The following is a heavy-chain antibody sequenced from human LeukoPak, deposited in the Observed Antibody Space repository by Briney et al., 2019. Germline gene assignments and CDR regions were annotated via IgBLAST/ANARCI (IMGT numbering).Heavy chain of an antibody. Sequence: PSGTLSLTCTVSGGSISSYYWSWIRQPPGKGLEWIGYIYYSGSTNYNPSLKSRVTISVDTSKNQFSLKLSSVTAADTAVYYCARDFGNWGRGTLDTVSS. D-gene: IGHD3-16*01. J-gene: IGHJ2*01. CDR3: ARDFGN. V-gene: IGHV4-59*01. CDR2: IYYSGST. CDR1: GGSISSYY.